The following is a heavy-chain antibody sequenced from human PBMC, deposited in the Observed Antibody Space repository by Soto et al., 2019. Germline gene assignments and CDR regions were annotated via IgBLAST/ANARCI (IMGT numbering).Heavy chain of an antibody. CDR2: IYYSGST. D-gene: IGHD6-13*01. Sequence: QVQLQESGPGLVKPSETLSLTCTVSGDSISNYYWSWIRQPPGKGLECIGYIYYSGSTNYNPSLTSRVTISVDTSNNQFSLKLSSVTAADTAVYYCARHLWVGSSWYLGAFDIWGQGTMVTVSS. J-gene: IGHJ3*02. CDR3: ARHLWVGSSWYLGAFDI. V-gene: IGHV4-59*08. CDR1: GDSISNYY.